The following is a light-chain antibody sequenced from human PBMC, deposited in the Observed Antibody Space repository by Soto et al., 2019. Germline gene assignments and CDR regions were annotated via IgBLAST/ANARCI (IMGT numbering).Light chain of an antibody. V-gene: IGLV2-23*02. Sequence: QSVLTQPASVSGSPGQSITISCTGTSSDIGGYHLVSWYQHQSGKAPKLIIYKVSQWPSGVSDRFSASKSGNTASLTIFGFLAVDEADYYCCSYAGSNWGYVFGTGTKVTV. CDR3: CSYAGSNWGYV. CDR1: SSDIGGYHL. J-gene: IGLJ1*01. CDR2: KVS.